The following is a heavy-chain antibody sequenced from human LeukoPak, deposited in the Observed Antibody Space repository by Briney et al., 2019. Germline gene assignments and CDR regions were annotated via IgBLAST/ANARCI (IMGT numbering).Heavy chain of an antibody. CDR2: INHSGST. J-gene: IGHJ4*02. CDR1: GGSFSGYY. D-gene: IGHD6-13*01. Sequence: SETLSLTCAVYGGSFSGYYWSWIRQPPGKGLEWIGEINHSGSTNYNPSLKSRVTISVDTSKNQFSLKLSSVTAADTAVYYCASRLLYSRTLIDCWGQEPWSPSPQ. CDR3: ASRLLYSRTLIDC. V-gene: IGHV4-34*01.